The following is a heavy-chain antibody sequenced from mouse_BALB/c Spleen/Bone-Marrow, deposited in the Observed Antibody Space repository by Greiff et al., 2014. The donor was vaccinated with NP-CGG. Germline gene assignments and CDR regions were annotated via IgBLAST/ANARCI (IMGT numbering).Heavy chain of an antibody. CDR2: IDPETGGT. D-gene: IGHD2-2*01. CDR1: GYKFTDYE. J-gene: IGHJ4*01. CDR3: TREGIYFGYDVPMDY. Sequence: LQLQQSGAELVRPGASVTLSCKASGYKFTDYEMHWVKQTPVHGLEWIGSIDPETGGTAYNQNFKGKATLTADRSSTTAYMELRSLTSEDSAVYYCTREGIYFGYDVPMDYWGQGTSVTVSS. V-gene: IGHV1-15*01.